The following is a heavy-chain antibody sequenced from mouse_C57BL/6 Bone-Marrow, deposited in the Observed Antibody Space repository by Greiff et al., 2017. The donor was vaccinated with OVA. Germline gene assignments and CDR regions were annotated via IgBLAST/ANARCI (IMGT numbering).Heavy chain of an antibody. V-gene: IGHV5-4*01. Sequence: EVQLVESGGGLVKPGGSLKLSCAASGFTFSSYAMSWVRQTPEKRLEWVATISDGGSYTYYPDNVKGRFTISRDNAKNNLYLQMSHLKSEDTAMYYCARVGITAHWGQGTTLTVSS. J-gene: IGHJ2*01. D-gene: IGHD2-4*01. CDR3: ARVGITAH. CDR2: ISDGGSYT. CDR1: GFTFSSYA.